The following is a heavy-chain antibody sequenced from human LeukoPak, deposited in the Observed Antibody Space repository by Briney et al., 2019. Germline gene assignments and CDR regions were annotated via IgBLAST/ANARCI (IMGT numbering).Heavy chain of an antibody. Sequence: ASVKVSCKASGYTFTSYGINWVRQATGQGLEWMGWMNPNSGNTGYAQKFQGRVTMTRNTSISTAYMELSSLRSEDTAVYYCARGRWGNDAFDIWGQGTMVTVSS. CDR3: ARGRWGNDAFDI. CDR1: GYTFTSYG. V-gene: IGHV1-8*02. D-gene: IGHD7-27*01. CDR2: MNPNSGNT. J-gene: IGHJ3*02.